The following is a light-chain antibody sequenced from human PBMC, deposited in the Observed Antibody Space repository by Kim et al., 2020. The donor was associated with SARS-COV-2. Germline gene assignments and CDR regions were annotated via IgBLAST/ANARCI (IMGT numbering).Light chain of an antibody. Sequence: QSVLTQPPSVSGAPGQRVTISCTGSSSNIGSPYDVHWYQQLPETAPKLLIYSNTNRPSGVPDRFSGSKSGTSASLAITGLQAEDEADYYCQSYDSSLSGYVFGTGTRSPS. CDR3: QSYDSSLSGYV. CDR1: SSNIGSPYD. J-gene: IGLJ1*01. CDR2: SNT. V-gene: IGLV1-40*01.